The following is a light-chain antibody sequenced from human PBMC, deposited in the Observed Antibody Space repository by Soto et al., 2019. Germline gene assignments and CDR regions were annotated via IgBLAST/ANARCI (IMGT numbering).Light chain of an antibody. CDR3: QQYNNWPMT. CDR2: GAS. J-gene: IGKJ1*01. V-gene: IGKV3-15*01. Sequence: IVLPQSPATLSLSPGERATLSCRASQSVSSNLAWYQQKPGQAPRLLIYGASTRATGIPARFSGSGSGTEFTLTISSLQSEDFAVYYCQQYNNWPMTFGQGTKVDIK. CDR1: QSVSSN.